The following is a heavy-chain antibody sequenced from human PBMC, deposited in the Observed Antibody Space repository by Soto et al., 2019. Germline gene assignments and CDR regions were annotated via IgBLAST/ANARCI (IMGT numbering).Heavy chain of an antibody. J-gene: IGHJ4*02. D-gene: IGHD5-12*01. CDR3: ARGHPSDPGWLQSEGQYYFDY. V-gene: IGHV1-69*01. Sequence: QVQLVQSGAEVKKPGSSVKVSCKASGGTFSSYAISWVRQAPGQGLEWIGGIIPIFGTANYAQKFQGRVTITADESTSTAYMELSSLRSEDTAVYYCARGHPSDPGWLQSEGQYYFDYWGQGTLVTVSS. CDR2: IIPIFGTA. CDR1: GGTFSSYA.